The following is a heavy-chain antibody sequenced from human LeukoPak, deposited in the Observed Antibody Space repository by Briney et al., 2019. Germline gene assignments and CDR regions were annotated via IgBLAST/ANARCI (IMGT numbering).Heavy chain of an antibody. CDR2: MNPNTGNT. CDR1: GYTFTSYD. V-gene: IGHV1-8*03. CDR3: ARGSTSFNDAFDI. Sequence: ASVKVSCKASGYTFTSYDINWVRQATGQGLEWMGWMNPNTGNTGYAQKFQGRVTITRNTSISTAYMELSSLRSEDTAVYYCARGSTSFNDAFDIWGQGTMVTVSS. D-gene: IGHD2-2*01. J-gene: IGHJ3*02.